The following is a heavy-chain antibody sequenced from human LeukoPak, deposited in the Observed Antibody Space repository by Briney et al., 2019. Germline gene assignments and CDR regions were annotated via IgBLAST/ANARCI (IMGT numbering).Heavy chain of an antibody. J-gene: IGHJ4*02. CDR1: GYTFSDYG. CDR2: ISAYNGNT. V-gene: IGHV1-18*01. CDR3: ARGPRYSYDSSILLFDY. Sequence: ASVKVSCKASGYTFSDYGVSWVRQAPGQGLEWMGRISAYNGNTNYLQKFQGRVTMTTDTSTATAYMELRSLRPSDTAVYFCARGPRYSYDSSILLFDYWGQGTLVTVSS. D-gene: IGHD3-22*01.